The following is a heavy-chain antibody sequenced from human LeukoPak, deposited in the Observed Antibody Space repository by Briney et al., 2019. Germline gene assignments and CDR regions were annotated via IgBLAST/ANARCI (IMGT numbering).Heavy chain of an antibody. Sequence: PSETLSLTCSVSGASIISSPYYWAWIRQPPGEGLEWIGIIYYSGSTFYSPSLESRVTISIESSKNHFSLKLTSVTAADTAMYYCARGAAGWFDPWGQGALVTVSS. CDR1: GASIISSPYY. V-gene: IGHV4-39*07. CDR3: ARGAAGWFDP. CDR2: IYYSGST. J-gene: IGHJ5*02. D-gene: IGHD1-26*01.